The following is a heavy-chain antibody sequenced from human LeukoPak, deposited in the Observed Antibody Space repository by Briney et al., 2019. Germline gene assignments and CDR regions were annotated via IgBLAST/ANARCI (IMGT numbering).Heavy chain of an antibody. V-gene: IGHV1-46*01. D-gene: IGHD5-18*01. Sequence: ASVKVSCMASGYTFTSYYMHWVRQAPGQGLEWMGLINPSGGSTNYAQKFRGRVTMTRDTSTSTVYMELSSLRSEDTAVYYCARGAVVQLWLNYFDYWGQGTLVTVSS. CDR2: INPSGGST. CDR1: GYTFTSYY. J-gene: IGHJ4*02. CDR3: ARGAVVQLWLNYFDY.